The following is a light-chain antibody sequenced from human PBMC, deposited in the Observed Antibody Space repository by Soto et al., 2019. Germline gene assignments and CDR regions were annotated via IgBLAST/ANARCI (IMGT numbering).Light chain of an antibody. CDR1: QNINSD. J-gene: IGKJ4*01. CDR2: DAS. Sequence: EIVMTQSPATLSVSPGESATLSCRASQNINSDLAWYVQKPGQAPRLLIYDASNRATGIPARFSGSGSGTDFTLTISSLEPEDFAVYYCQQRSNWPPLTFGGGTKVEIK. CDR3: QQRSNWPPLT. V-gene: IGKV3-11*01.